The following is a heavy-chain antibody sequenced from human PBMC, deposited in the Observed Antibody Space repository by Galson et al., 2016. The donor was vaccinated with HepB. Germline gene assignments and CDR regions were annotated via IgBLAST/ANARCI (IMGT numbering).Heavy chain of an antibody. CDR2: ISGDGSST. Sequence: SLRLSCAASGFTFSSYWMHWVRQAPGEGLVWVSHISGDGSSTHHGDSVKGRFTIPRDNAKNKLYLQMNSLRVEDTAVYFCARSFGAAGSRSLDHWGQGTLVTVSS. V-gene: IGHV3-74*01. CDR3: ARSFGAAGSRSLDH. J-gene: IGHJ4*02. D-gene: IGHD6-13*01. CDR1: GFTFSSYW.